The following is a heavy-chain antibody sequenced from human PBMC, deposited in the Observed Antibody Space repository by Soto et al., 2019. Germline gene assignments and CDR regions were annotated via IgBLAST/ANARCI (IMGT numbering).Heavy chain of an antibody. CDR2: ISAYNGNT. J-gene: IGHJ4*02. CDR1: GYTFTSYG. V-gene: IGHV1-18*01. D-gene: IGHD3-10*01. Sequence: GASVNVSGKASGYTFTSYGISWVRQAPGQGLEWIVWISAYNGNTNYAQKLQGRVTMTTDTSTSKAYMELRSLRSDDTAVYYCAILWGITMVRGVIINQRPIDYWGQGTLVTISS. CDR3: AILWGITMVRGVIINQRPIDY.